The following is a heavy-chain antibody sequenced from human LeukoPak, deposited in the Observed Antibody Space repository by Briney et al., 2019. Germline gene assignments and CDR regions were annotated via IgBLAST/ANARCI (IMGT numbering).Heavy chain of an antibody. CDR2: IRSKAYGGTT. D-gene: IGHD3-3*01. CDR1: GFTFSSYA. Sequence: GGSLRLSCAASGFTFSSYAMSWFRQAPGKGLEWVGFIRSKAYGGTTEYAASVKGRFTISRDDSKSIAYLQMNSLKTEDTAVYYCTRDSSVYYDFWSGYFYWGQGTLVTVSS. CDR3: TRDSSVYYDFWSGYFY. J-gene: IGHJ4*02. V-gene: IGHV3-49*03.